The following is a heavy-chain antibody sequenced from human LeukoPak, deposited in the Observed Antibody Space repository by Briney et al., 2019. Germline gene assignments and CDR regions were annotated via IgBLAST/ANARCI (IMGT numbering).Heavy chain of an antibody. D-gene: IGHD2-21*02. Sequence: SETLSLTCNVSGGSISNYYWSWIRQPPGKGLEWIGYIYNTRSPNYNPSLKSRVTISIDTSKNQIFLRLKSLTTADTAVYYCARDGLVASCGGDCYSGWFDPWGQGTLVTVSS. CDR1: GGSISNYY. CDR3: ARDGLVASCGGDCYSGWFDP. V-gene: IGHV4-59*01. J-gene: IGHJ5*02. CDR2: IYNTRSP.